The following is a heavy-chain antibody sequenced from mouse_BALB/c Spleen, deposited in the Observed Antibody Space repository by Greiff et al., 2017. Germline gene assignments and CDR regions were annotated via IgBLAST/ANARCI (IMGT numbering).Heavy chain of an antibody. Sequence: DVMLVESGGGLVQPGGSRKLSCAASGFTFSDYGMAWVRQAPGKGPEWVAFISNLAYSIYYADTVTGRFTISRENAKNTLYLEMSSLRSEDTAMYYCARLTGTGYFDYWGQGTTLTVSS. CDR1: GFTFSDYG. CDR3: ARLTGTGYFDY. D-gene: IGHD4-1*01. J-gene: IGHJ2*01. V-gene: IGHV5-15*02. CDR2: ISNLAYSI.